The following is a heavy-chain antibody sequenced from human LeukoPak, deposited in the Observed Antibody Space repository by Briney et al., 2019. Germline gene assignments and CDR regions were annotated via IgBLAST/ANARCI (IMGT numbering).Heavy chain of an antibody. Sequence: PGGSLRFSCAASGFTFNNYGMHWVRQAPGKGLEWVAFIRYDGSNEYYADSVKGRFTISRDNSKNTLYLQMNSLRAEDTAVYYCAKHFWRYSNYEGFDYWGQGTLVTVSS. CDR2: IRYDGSNE. D-gene: IGHD4-11*01. V-gene: IGHV3-30*02. J-gene: IGHJ4*02. CDR1: GFTFNNYG. CDR3: AKHFWRYSNYEGFDY.